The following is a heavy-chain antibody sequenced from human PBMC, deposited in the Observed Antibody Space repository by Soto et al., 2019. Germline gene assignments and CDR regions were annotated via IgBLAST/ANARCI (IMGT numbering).Heavy chain of an antibody. D-gene: IGHD3-22*01. CDR2: IYPGDSDT. CDR3: ARVPMIVGAIPGSGSFDI. V-gene: IGHV5-51*01. Sequence: GESLKISCKGSGYSFTSYWIGWVRQMPGKGLEWMGIIYPGDSDTRYSPSFQGQVTISADKSISTAYLQWSSLKASDTAMYYCARVPMIVGAIPGSGSFDIWSDGTMVSV. J-gene: IGHJ3*02. CDR1: GYSFTSYW.